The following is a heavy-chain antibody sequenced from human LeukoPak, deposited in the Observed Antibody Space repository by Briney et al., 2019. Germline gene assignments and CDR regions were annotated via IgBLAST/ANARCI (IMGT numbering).Heavy chain of an antibody. CDR2: ISGSSSII. D-gene: IGHD3-10*01. V-gene: IGHV3-48*01. CDR1: GLTFSSYR. Sequence: PGGSLRLSCAASGLTFSSYRMNWVRQAPGKGLEWVAYISGSSSIIYYADSVKGRFTISRDNAKNSLYLQMNSLRVEDTAIYCCVRVELRRYFDLWGRGTLVTVSS. CDR3: VRVELRRYFDL. J-gene: IGHJ2*01.